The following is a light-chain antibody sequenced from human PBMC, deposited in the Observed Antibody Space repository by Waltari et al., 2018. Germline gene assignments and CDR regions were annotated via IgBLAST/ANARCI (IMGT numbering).Light chain of an antibody. J-gene: IGLJ3*02. CDR3: SAYTYSSPFAWA. Sequence: GTSSDIGASYFVSWYQQHPGKAPKLIIFDVNKRPSGISDRFSGSKSGNTASLTISRLQTGDEADYFCSAYTYSSPFAWAFGGGTKLT. CDR2: DVN. V-gene: IGLV2-14*03. CDR1: SSDIGASYF.